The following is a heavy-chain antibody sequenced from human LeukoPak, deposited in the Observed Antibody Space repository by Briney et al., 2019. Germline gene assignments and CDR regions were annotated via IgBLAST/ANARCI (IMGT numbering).Heavy chain of an antibody. J-gene: IGHJ4*02. CDR2: ISWNSGSV. CDR3: TKDTDPTGTFDY. Sequence: PGGSLRLSCAASGFTFNGYAMNWVRQAPGKGLEWVSGISWNSGSVDYADSVKGRFTISRDNAKNSLYLQMNSLRPEDTALYYCTKDTDPTGTFDYWGQGTLVTVSS. D-gene: IGHD4-11*01. CDR1: GFTFNGYA. V-gene: IGHV3-9*01.